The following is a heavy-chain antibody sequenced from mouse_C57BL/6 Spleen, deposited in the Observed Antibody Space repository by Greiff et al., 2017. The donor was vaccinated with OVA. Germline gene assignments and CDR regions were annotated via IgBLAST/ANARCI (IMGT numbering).Heavy chain of an antibody. D-gene: IGHD2-4*01. Sequence: QVQLKQPGAELVKPGASVKLSCKASGYTFTSYWMHWVKQRPGQGLEWIGMIHPNSGSTNYNEKFKSKATLTVDKSSSTAYMQLSSLTSEDSAVYYCARSGTMITPYAMDYWGQGTSVTVSS. CDR2: IHPNSGST. CDR3: ARSGTMITPYAMDY. V-gene: IGHV1-64*01. J-gene: IGHJ4*01. CDR1: GYTFTSYW.